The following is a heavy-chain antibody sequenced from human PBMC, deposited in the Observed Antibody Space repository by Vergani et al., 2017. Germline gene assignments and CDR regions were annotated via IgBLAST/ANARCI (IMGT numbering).Heavy chain of an antibody. CDR2: ISASGNA. V-gene: IGHV4-61*02. CDR1: GGSISAGYYF. D-gene: IGHD2-15*01. CDR3: ARRGGGYYSGGKVHPLRTAFDV. J-gene: IGHJ3*01. Sequence: QVQLQASGPGRVKPSQTLSLTCTLSGGSISAGYYFWSWIRQPAGKGLEWLGHISASGNASHSPSLKTRVSISVDTSKNQFSLTVTSVTAADTAIYFCARRGGGYYSGGKVHPLRTAFDVWGHGTVVTVSS.